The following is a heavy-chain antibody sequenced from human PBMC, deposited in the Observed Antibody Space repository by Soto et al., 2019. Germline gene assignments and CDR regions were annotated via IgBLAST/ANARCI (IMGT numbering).Heavy chain of an antibody. CDR3: ARVYYDFWSGYSTNWFDP. CDR1: GGSISSGGYY. J-gene: IGHJ5*02. D-gene: IGHD3-3*01. V-gene: IGHV4-31*03. CDR2: IYYSGST. Sequence: PSETLSLTCTDSGGSISSGGYYWSWIRQHPGKGLEWIGYIYYSGSTYYNPSLKSRVTISVDTSKNQFSLKLSSVTAADTAVYNCARVYYDFWSGYSTNWFDPWGQGTLVTVSS.